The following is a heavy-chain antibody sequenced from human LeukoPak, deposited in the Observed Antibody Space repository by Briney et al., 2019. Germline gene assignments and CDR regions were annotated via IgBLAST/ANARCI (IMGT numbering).Heavy chain of an antibody. CDR2: ISGSGGST. J-gene: IGHJ4*02. Sequence: GGSLRLSCAASGFTFSSSSMSWVRQAPGKGLEWVSVISGSGGSTDYADSVKGRFTISRDNSKNTLYLQINSLRAEDTAVYFCAKGSGWYVWGQGTLVTVSS. CDR3: AKGSGWYV. D-gene: IGHD6-19*01. V-gene: IGHV3-23*01. CDR1: GFTFSSSS.